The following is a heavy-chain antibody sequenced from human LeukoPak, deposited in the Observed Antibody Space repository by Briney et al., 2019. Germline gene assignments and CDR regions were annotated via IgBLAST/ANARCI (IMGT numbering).Heavy chain of an antibody. CDR1: GFTVSSNY. Sequence: GGSLRLSCAASGFTVSSNYMSWVRQAPGKGLEWVSVIYSGGSTYYADSVKGRFTISRDNSKNTLYLQMNSLRAEDTAVYYCARVPGYNSRGGMDVWGQGTTLTVSS. CDR3: ARVPGYNSRGGMDV. CDR2: IYSGGST. D-gene: IGHD5-24*01. J-gene: IGHJ6*02. V-gene: IGHV3-66*02.